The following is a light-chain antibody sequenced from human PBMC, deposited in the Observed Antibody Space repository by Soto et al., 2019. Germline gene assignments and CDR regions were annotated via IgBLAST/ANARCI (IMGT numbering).Light chain of an antibody. J-gene: IGKJ4*01. Sequence: DLVLTQSPDSLAVSLGARATINCKSSQSVLFSSNNLNYLAWYQQKPGQPPKLLIYWASTRDSGVPDRFSGSGSGTNFTLIINSLQAEDVAVYYWQQHYSTPLTFGGGTNVEIK. CDR1: QSVLFSSNNLNY. CDR2: WAS. V-gene: IGKV4-1*01. CDR3: QQHYSTPLT.